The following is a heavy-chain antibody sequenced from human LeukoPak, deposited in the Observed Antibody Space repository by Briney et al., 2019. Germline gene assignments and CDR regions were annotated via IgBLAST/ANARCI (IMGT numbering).Heavy chain of an antibody. CDR1: GFTFSSYG. Sequence: GGSLRLSCAASGFTFSSYGMHWVRQAPGKGLEWVAFIRYDGSNKYYADSVKGRFTISRDNSKNTLYLRMNSLRAEDTAVYYCAKDGLYSSLTNWFDPWGQGTLVTVSS. D-gene: IGHD6-19*01. V-gene: IGHV3-30*02. CDR2: IRYDGSNK. CDR3: AKDGLYSSLTNWFDP. J-gene: IGHJ5*02.